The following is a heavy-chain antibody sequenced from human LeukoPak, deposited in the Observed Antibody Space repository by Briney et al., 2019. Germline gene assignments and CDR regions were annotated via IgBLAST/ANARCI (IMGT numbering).Heavy chain of an antibody. V-gene: IGHV3-30*18. D-gene: IGHD3-10*01. Sequence: GGSLRLSCAASGFTFSSYDMHWIRQAPGKGLEWVAVTSHDGRDNYCADSVKGRFDVSRDNSKNTLYLQMHSLSAEDTAMYYCTKDGNYYGSGRYDGMDVWGQGTTVIVSS. CDR1: GFTFSSYD. CDR2: TSHDGRDN. CDR3: TKDGNYYGSGRYDGMDV. J-gene: IGHJ6*02.